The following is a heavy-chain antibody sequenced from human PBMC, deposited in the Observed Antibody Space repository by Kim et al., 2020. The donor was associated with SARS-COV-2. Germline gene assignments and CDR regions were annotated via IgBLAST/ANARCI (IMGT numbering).Heavy chain of an antibody. J-gene: IGHJ6*03. Sequence: AQKFKGRVTITADESTSTAYMELSSLRSEDTAVYYCARYSQNYYYYYMDVWGKGTTVTVSS. V-gene: IGHV1-69*01. CDR3: ARYSQNYYYYYMDV. D-gene: IGHD2-21*01.